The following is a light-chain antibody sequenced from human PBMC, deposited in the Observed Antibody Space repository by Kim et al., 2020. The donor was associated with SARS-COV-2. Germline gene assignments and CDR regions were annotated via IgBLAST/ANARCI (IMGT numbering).Light chain of an antibody. J-gene: IGKJ5*01. CDR2: YPS. V-gene: IGKV3-11*01. CDR3: QQRYNWPST. CDR1: QSSSSY. Sequence: LSPGERAPLSSRTSQSSSSYLPWYQQKPGHSPRLHNYYPSNWATGIPARFSGSGSETDFTLAISSLEPEDSAVYYCQQRYNWPSTFGQGTRLEIK.